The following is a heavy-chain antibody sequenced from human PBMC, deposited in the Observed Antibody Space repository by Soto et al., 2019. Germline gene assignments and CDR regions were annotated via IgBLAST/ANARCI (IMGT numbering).Heavy chain of an antibody. D-gene: IGHD3-16*01. Sequence: QVQLVQSGAEVKKPGSSVKVSCKASGGTFSSYSINWVRQASGQGLEWMGGIIPIFGTANYVQKFQGRVTLTADESTSTAHMELSSLRNEDTAVYYCARPFQSWPGGWYFDLWGRGTLVTVSS. J-gene: IGHJ2*01. V-gene: IGHV1-69*01. CDR1: GGTFSSYS. CDR2: IIPIFGTA. CDR3: ARPFQSWPGGWYFDL.